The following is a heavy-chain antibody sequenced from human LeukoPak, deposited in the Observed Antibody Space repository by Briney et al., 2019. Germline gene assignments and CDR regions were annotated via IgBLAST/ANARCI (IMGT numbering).Heavy chain of an antibody. CDR3: AKLKWGASSKGAFDI. J-gene: IGHJ3*02. CDR2: ISGSGDNT. V-gene: IGHV3-23*01. Sequence: GGSLRLSSAAPGFTFSSYAMNWVRQAPGKGLEWVSVISGSGDNTYYADSVKGRFTISRDNSENTLYLQMNSLRVEDTAVYYCAKLKWGASSKGAFDIWGQGTMVTVSS. CDR1: GFTFSSYA. D-gene: IGHD1-26*01.